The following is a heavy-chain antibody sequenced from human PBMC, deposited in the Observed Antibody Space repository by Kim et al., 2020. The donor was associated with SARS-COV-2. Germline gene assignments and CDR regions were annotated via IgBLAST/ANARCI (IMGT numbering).Heavy chain of an antibody. V-gene: IGHV1-8*01. CDR3: TIIVGAG. CDR2: NSGNT. D-gene: IGHD1-26*01. Sequence: NSGNTGYAQKFQGRVTMTRNTSISTAYMELSSLRSEDTAVYYCTIIVGAGWGQGTLVTVSS. J-gene: IGHJ4*02.